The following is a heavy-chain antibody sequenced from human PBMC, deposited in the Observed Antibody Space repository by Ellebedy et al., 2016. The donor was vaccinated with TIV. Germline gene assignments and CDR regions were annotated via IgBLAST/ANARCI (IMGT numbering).Heavy chain of an antibody. CDR1: GYTFTRSD. Sequence: ASVKVSXKASGYTFTRSDINWVRQATGQGLEWMAWMNPNSGYTGYAQKFKGRVTVTSNTSTRTVYMELSSLRSEDTAVYYCARRDGMDVWGQGTTVTVSS. J-gene: IGHJ6*02. CDR2: MNPNSGYT. CDR3: ARRDGMDV. V-gene: IGHV1-8*01.